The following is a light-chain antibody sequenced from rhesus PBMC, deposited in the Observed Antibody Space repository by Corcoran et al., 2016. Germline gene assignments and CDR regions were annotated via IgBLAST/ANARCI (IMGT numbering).Light chain of an antibody. J-gene: IGKJ4*01. Sequence: DIQMTQSPSSLSASVGDRVTITCRTSENVNNYLNWYQQKPGKAPKLLIYKASTLQSGVPSRFSGSGSGTDSTFTISSRQSEDVATYYCQHNYGTPPTFGGGTKVEIK. V-gene: IGKV1-74*01. CDR2: KAS. CDR1: ENVNNY. CDR3: QHNYGTPPT.